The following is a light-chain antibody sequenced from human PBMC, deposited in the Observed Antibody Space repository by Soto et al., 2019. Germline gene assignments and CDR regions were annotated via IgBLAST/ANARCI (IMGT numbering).Light chain of an antibody. V-gene: IGKV1-5*01. Sequence: DIQMTQSPSTLSASVGDRVTIPGRAGQGIIGWLAWYQQKPGKAPQLLIYDASSLESGVPSRFSGSGSGTEFTLTISSLQPDDFATYYCQQYNSFSYTFGQGTNLEIK. CDR3: QQYNSFSYT. J-gene: IGKJ2*01. CDR2: DAS. CDR1: QGIIGW.